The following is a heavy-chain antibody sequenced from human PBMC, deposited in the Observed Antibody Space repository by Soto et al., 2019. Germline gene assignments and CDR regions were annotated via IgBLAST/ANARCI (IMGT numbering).Heavy chain of an antibody. J-gene: IGHJ6*03. CDR2: ITSSGSTI. CDR3: ARADYYYYMDV. V-gene: IGHV3-11*01. Sequence: QVQLVESGGGLVKPGGSLRLSCAASGFTFSDYYMSWIRQAPGKGLEWVSYITSSGSTIYSADSVKGRFTISRGNANNPLYLQITGLLAEDSAVYYCARADYYYYMDVWGKGTTVTVSS. CDR1: GFTFSDYY.